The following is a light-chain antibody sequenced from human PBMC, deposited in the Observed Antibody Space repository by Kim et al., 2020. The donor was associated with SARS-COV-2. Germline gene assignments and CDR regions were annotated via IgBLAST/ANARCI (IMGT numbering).Light chain of an antibody. CDR2: GAS. CDR3: QQYHDWPYT. CDR1: QSLTSSY. V-gene: IGKV3-15*01. Sequence: GSPEERATLSCMASQSLTSSYLAWYQQKPGQAPRLLISGASTRANDIPARFSGSGSGTEFILTISSLQSEDFAVYYCQQYHDWPYTFGQGTKLEIK. J-gene: IGKJ2*01.